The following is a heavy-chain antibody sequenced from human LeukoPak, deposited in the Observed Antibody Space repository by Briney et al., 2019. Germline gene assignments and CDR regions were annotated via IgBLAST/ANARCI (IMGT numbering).Heavy chain of an antibody. D-gene: IGHD6-13*01. Sequence: PGGSLRLSCAASGFTFSDYWMTWVRQAPGKGLERLATIKKDGSEKYYVDSVKGRFTISRDNAKNSLDLQMNSLRAEDTAVYYCARGAWYGIYWGQGTLVTVSS. CDR2: IKKDGSEK. CDR1: GFTFSDYW. J-gene: IGHJ4*02. CDR3: ARGAWYGIY. V-gene: IGHV3-7*01.